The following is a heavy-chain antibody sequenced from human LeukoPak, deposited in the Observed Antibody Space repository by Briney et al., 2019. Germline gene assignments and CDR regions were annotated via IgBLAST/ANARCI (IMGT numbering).Heavy chain of an antibody. CDR3: ARDLEGHICYFDY. D-gene: IGHD2-21*01. Sequence: GGSLRLSCAASGFTFSSYWMSWVRQAPGKGLEWVANIKQDGSEEYYVDSVKGRFTISRDNAKNSLYLQMNSLRAEDTAVYYCARDLEGHICYFDYWGQGTLVTVSS. J-gene: IGHJ4*02. V-gene: IGHV3-7*01. CDR2: IKQDGSEE. CDR1: GFTFSSYW.